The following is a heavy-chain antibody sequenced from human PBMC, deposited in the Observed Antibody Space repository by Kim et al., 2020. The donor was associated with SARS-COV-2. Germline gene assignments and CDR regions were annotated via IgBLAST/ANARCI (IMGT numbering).Heavy chain of an antibody. J-gene: IGHJ6*02. Sequence: GGSLRLSCAASGFTFSSYGMHWVRQAPGKGLEWVAVIWYDGSNKYYADSVKGRFTISRDNSKNTLYLQMNSLRAEDTAVYYCARDRTSSYYYGMDVWGQGTTVTVSS. CDR1: GFTFSSYG. V-gene: IGHV3-33*01. D-gene: IGHD1-7*01. CDR3: ARDRTSSYYYGMDV. CDR2: IWYDGSNK.